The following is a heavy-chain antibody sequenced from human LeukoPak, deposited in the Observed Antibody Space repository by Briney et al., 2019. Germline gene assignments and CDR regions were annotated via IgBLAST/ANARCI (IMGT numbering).Heavy chain of an antibody. CDR1: GGSISSGDYY. V-gene: IGHV4-30-4*01. J-gene: IGHJ3*02. D-gene: IGHD2-15*01. Sequence: PSETLSLTCTVSGGSISSGDYYWSWIRQPPGKGLEWIGYIHYSGSTYYNPSLKSRVTISVDTSKNQFSLKLSSVTAADTAVYYCARQMVVYAFDIWGQGTMVTVSS. CDR3: ARQMVVYAFDI. CDR2: IHYSGST.